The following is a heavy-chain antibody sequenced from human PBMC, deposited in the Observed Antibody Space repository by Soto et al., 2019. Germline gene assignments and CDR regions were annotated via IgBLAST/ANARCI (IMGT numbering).Heavy chain of an antibody. Sequence: QVQLVESGGGVVQPERSLRLSCAASGYTFSSYGIHWVRQAPGTGLEWVAGISYDGSDKYYADSAKGRFTISRDNSKNTLYLQTNSLRAEDTAVYKCKKDRGSGSGSYYDKYVWVQGTTV. J-gene: IGHJ6*02. CDR3: KKDRGSGSGSYYDKYV. D-gene: IGHD3-10*01. CDR2: ISYDGSDK. CDR1: GYTFSSYG. V-gene: IGHV3-30*18.